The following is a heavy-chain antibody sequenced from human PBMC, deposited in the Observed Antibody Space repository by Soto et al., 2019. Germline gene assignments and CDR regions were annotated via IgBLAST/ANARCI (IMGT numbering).Heavy chain of an antibody. Sequence: ASMKVSCKASRYSFNSYDINWVRQAPGQGLEWMGWMNPNSGNTGSAQKFQGRVIMTRNTSISTAYLELSSLRSEDTAVYYCAREENCRGGTCYSEYFHHWGQGTLVTVSS. D-gene: IGHD2-15*01. CDR3: AREENCRGGTCYSEYFHH. V-gene: IGHV1-8*01. J-gene: IGHJ1*01. CDR1: RYSFNSYD. CDR2: MNPNSGNT.